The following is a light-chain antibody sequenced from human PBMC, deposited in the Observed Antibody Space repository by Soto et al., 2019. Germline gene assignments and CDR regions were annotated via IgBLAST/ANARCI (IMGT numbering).Light chain of an antibody. J-gene: IGLJ2*01. Sequence: SYELTQPPSVSVSPGQTARITCSGDALPKQYAYWYQQKPGQAPVLVIYKDSERPSGIPERFSGSSSGTTVTLTISGVQAEDEADYYCQSADSSGTYVVFGGGTKDRP. CDR1: ALPKQY. CDR3: QSADSSGTYVV. V-gene: IGLV3-25*02. CDR2: KDS.